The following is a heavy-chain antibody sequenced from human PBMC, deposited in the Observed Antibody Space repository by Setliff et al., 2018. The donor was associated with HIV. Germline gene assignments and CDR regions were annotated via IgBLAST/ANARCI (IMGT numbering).Heavy chain of an antibody. V-gene: IGHV1-18*01. CDR2: ISGYSGHT. D-gene: IGHD6-13*01. CDR1: GYTFTNYG. Sequence: ASVKVSCKASGYTFTNYGMHWVRQAPGQGLEWMGWISGYSGHTSYAQKIQGRVTMTTDTSTSTAYMELRSLRSDDTAVYFCAREHSTTWPYFDFWGQGTLVTVSS. J-gene: IGHJ4*02. CDR3: AREHSTTWPYFDF.